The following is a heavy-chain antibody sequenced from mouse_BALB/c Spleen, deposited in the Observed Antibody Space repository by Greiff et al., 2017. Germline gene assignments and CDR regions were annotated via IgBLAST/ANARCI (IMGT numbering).Heavy chain of an antibody. CDR3: ARSYYYGSSYWFAY. CDR1: GYSITSDYA. V-gene: IGHV3-2*02. Sequence: EVKLVESGPGLVKPSQSLSLTCTVTGYSITSDYAWNWIRQFPGNKLEWMGYISYSGSTSYNPSLKSRISITRDTSKNQFFLQLNSVTTEDTATYYCARSYYYGSSYWFAYWGQGTLVTVSA. CDR2: ISYSGST. D-gene: IGHD1-1*01. J-gene: IGHJ3*01.